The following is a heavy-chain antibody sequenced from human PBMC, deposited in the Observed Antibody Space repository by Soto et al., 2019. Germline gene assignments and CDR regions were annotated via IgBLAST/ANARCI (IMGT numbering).Heavy chain of an antibody. CDR2: IKQDGSEK. CDR1: GFTFSSYW. V-gene: IGHV3-7*03. CDR3: AREDSLGGTYYDFWSGPSECEMDV. D-gene: IGHD3-3*01. Sequence: PGGSLRLSCAASGFTFSSYWMSWVRQAPGKGLEWVANIKQDGSEKYYVDSVKGRFTISRDNAKNSLYLQMNSLRAEDTAVYYCAREDSLGGTYYDFWSGPSECEMDVWGQGTTVTVSS. J-gene: IGHJ6*02.